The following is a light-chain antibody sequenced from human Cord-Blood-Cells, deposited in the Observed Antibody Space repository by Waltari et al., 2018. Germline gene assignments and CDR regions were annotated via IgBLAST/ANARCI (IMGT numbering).Light chain of an antibody. Sequence: QSVLTQPPSASGPPGQRFTISCSGSSSNIGRNTVNWYQQLPGTAPKHLIYSNNQRPSGVPDRFSGSKSGTSASLAISGLQSEDEADYYCAAWDDSLNARVFGGGTKLTVL. V-gene: IGLV1-44*01. J-gene: IGLJ3*02. CDR2: SNN. CDR1: SSNIGRNT. CDR3: AAWDDSLNARV.